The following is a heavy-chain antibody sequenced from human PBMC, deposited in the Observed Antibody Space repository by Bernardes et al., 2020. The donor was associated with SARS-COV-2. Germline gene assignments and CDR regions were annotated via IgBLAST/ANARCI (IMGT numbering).Heavy chain of an antibody. Sequence: SEALSLTCTVSGGSISTISSWWAWLLQPPGKGLEWIGSVYSSGTTYYNPSLKNRVAIFVDTSKNQFSLSLSSVTATDTAVFYCARRGGAGRSFDYWGQGAQVTVSS. CDR1: GGSISTISSW. CDR3: ARRGGAGRSFDY. D-gene: IGHD3-10*01. J-gene: IGHJ4*02. CDR2: VYSSGTT. V-gene: IGHV4-39*01.